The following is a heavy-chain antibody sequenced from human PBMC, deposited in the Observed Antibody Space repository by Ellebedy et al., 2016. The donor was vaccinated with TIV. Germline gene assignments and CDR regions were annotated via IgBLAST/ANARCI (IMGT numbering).Heavy chain of an antibody. D-gene: IGHD3-16*01. J-gene: IGHJ4*02. Sequence: GGSLRLPCAASGFTFRSYSMNWVRQAPGKGLEWVSHIKSSSNPIYYADSVKGRFIISRDNAKNSLYLQMNNLRDEDTAVYYCSRDGGRGGGNDFWGQGTPVIVSS. CDR2: IKSSSNPI. CDR1: GFTFRSYS. CDR3: SRDGGRGGGNDF. V-gene: IGHV3-48*02.